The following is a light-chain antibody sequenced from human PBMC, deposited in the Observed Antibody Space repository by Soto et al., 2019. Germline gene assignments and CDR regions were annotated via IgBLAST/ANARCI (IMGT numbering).Light chain of an antibody. Sequence: EIVLTQSPGTLSLSPGERATLSCRASQSVSDMYLAWYQQKPGQAPRLLIYASNRATGIPDRFSGGRSGTDFTLTISRLEPEDFAVYYCQHYGTSALFGPGTKVEIK. V-gene: IGKV3-20*01. CDR2: AS. CDR3: QHYGTSAL. CDR1: QSVSDMY. J-gene: IGKJ3*01.